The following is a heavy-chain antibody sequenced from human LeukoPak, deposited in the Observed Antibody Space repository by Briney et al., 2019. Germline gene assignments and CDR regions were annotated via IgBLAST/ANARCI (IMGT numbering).Heavy chain of an antibody. J-gene: IGHJ4*02. CDR3: ARNSLRFLECNDY. D-gene: IGHD3-3*01. CDR2: INHSGST. CDR1: GGSFSGYY. Sequence: SETLSLTCAVSGGSFSGYYWSWIRQPPGKGLEWIGEINHSGSTNYNPSRKSRVTISVDTSKNQFSLKLSSVTAADTAVYYCARNSLRFLECNDYWGQGTLVTVSS. V-gene: IGHV4-34*01.